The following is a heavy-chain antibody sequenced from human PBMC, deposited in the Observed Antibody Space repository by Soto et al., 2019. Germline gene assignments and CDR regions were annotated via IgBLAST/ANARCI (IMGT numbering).Heavy chain of an antibody. CDR2: IYYSGST. J-gene: IGHJ6*02. D-gene: IGHD4-17*01. Sequence: SETLSLTCTVSGGSISSYYWSWIRQPPGKGLEWIGYIYYSGSTNYNPSLKSRVTISVDTSKNQFSLKLSSVTAADTAVYYCAREWNPTTVATYYYGMDVWGQGTTVTVSS. CDR1: GGSISSYY. V-gene: IGHV4-59*01. CDR3: AREWNPTTVATYYYGMDV.